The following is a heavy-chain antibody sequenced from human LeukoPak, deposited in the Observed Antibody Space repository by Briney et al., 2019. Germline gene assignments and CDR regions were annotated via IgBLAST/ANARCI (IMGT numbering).Heavy chain of an antibody. J-gene: IGHJ6*03. Sequence: ASVKVSCKASGYTFTSYYMHWVRQAPGQGLEWMGIINPSGGSTSYAQKFQGRATMTRDMSTSTVYMELSSLRSEDTAVYYCARDRSCTGGSCYMDVWGRGTTVTVSS. CDR3: ARDRSCTGGSCYMDV. V-gene: IGHV1-46*01. D-gene: IGHD2-15*01. CDR2: INPSGGST. CDR1: GYTFTSYY.